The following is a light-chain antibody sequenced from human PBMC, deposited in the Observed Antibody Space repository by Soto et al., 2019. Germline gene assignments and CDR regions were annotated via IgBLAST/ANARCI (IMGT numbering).Light chain of an antibody. CDR1: QSVSSY. CDR3: QQRRNWSPFT. CDR2: DAS. Sequence: EIELTQSPSTLSSSPGERATLSCRASQSVSSYLAWYQQKPGQAPRLLIYDASNMPTGIPPRFSGSGSGTDFTLPIISLEPDDYAVYYYQQRRNWSPFTFGPGTNVDIK. J-gene: IGKJ3*01. V-gene: IGKV3-11*01.